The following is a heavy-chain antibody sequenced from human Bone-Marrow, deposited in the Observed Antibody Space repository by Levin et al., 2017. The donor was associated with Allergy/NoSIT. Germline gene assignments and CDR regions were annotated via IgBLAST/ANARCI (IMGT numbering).Heavy chain of an antibody. CDR1: GYTFTSYA. CDR3: ARGATNSGGLGYFDY. Sequence: ASVKVSCKASGYTFTSYAMHWVRQAPGQRLEWMGWINAGNGNTKYSQKFQGRVTITRDTSASTAYMELSSLRSEDTAVYYCARGATNSGGLGYFDYWGQGTLVTVSS. D-gene: IGHD5-24*01. CDR2: INAGNGNT. J-gene: IGHJ4*02. V-gene: IGHV1-3*01.